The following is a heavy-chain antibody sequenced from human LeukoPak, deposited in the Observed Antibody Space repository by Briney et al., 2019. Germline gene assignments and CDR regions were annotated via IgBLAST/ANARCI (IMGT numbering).Heavy chain of an antibody. V-gene: IGHV5-51*01. CDR2: IYPGDSDI. CDR1: GYSLSSNW. D-gene: IGHD3-10*01. Sequence: GESLKISCKGSGYSLSSNWIGWVRQVPGKGLEWMGIIYPGDSDIRYSPSFQGQVTISADKSISTAYLQWSSLKASDTAMYYCTRPEGVPYSFDYWGQGTLVTVSS. CDR3: TRPEGVPYSFDY. J-gene: IGHJ4*02.